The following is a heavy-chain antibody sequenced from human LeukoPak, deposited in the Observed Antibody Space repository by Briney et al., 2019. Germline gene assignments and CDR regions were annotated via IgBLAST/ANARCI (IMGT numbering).Heavy chain of an antibody. Sequence: GGSLRLSCAASGFTVSSIYMSWVRQAPGKGLEWVSVIYSGGSTYYADSVKGRFTISRDNSKNTLYLQMNSLRAEDTAVYYCARDDLLDAFDIWGQGTMVTVSS. CDR2: IYSGGST. CDR3: ARDDLLDAFDI. CDR1: GFTVSSIY. J-gene: IGHJ3*02. V-gene: IGHV3-53*01.